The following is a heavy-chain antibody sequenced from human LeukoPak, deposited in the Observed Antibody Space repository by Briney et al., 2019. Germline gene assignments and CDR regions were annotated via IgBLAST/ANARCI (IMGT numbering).Heavy chain of an antibody. CDR2: LYYSGST. Sequence: PSETLSLTCTVSGGSISSCSWSWIRQPPGKGLEWIGNLYYSGSTNYNPSLKSRVTISVDTSKNQFSLKLSSVTAADTAVYYCARALWFGELSDAFDIWGQGTMVTVSS. CDR3: ARALWFGELSDAFDI. D-gene: IGHD3-10*01. CDR1: GGSISSCS. J-gene: IGHJ3*02. V-gene: IGHV4-59*08.